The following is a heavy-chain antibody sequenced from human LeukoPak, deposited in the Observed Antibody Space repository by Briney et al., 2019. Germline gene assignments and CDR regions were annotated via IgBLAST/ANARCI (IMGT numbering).Heavy chain of an antibody. Sequence: SETLSLTCTVSGYPISSYSDYTNYKWTWIRQPPGKGLEWIGYVYYSGSTNYNPSLKSRVTISVDTSKKQFSLKLTSVTAADTAVYYCAREYSGFDYWGQGTLVTVSS. V-gene: IGHV4-61*01. CDR1: GYPISSYSDY. D-gene: IGHD5-12*01. J-gene: IGHJ4*02. CDR3: AREYSGFDY. CDR2: VYYSGST.